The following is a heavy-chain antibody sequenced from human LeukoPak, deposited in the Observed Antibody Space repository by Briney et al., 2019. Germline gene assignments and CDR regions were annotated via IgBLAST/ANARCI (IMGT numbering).Heavy chain of an antibody. CDR1: GGSISSYY. CDR2: IYYSGST. V-gene: IGHV4-59*01. Sequence: PSETLSLTCTVSGGSISSYYWSWIRQPPGKGLVWIGYIYYSGSTNYNPSLKSRVTISVDTSKNQFSLKLSSVTAADTAVYYCARAISSGWPTDFDYWGQGTLVTVSS. J-gene: IGHJ4*02. CDR3: ARAISSGWPTDFDY. D-gene: IGHD6-19*01.